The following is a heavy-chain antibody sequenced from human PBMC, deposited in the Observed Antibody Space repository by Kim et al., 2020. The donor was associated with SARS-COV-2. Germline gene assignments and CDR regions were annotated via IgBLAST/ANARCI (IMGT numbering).Heavy chain of an antibody. Sequence: TDYNPSLRSRVTISGDTSRNQFPLKLASVTAADPAVYYCARRTEAGGYFDFWGQGSPVTVAS. CDR3: ARRTEAGGYFDF. CDR2: T. V-gene: IGHV4-39*01. J-gene: IGHJ4*02. D-gene: IGHD3-16*01.